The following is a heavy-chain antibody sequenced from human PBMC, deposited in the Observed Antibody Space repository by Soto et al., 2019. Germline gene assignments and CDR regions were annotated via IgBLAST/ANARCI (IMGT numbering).Heavy chain of an antibody. CDR3: ASDRVMRGNAYYYGMDV. V-gene: IGHV1-69*16. CDR1: GGTFTTYT. J-gene: IGHJ6*02. D-gene: IGHD3-16*01. CDR2: ITPLLRSP. Sequence: QVQLVQSGAEVKTPGSSVKVSCKASGGTFTTYTISWVRQAPGQGLEWVGEITPLLRSPNYEQKLEGRVSPSADQSTSTAFMELRSLRSEDTAIYYCASDRVMRGNAYYYGMDVWGQGTTVTVSS.